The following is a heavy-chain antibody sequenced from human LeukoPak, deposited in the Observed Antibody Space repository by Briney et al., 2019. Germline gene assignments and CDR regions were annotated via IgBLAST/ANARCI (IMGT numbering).Heavy chain of an antibody. CDR2: MNPNSGNT. J-gene: IGHJ4*02. D-gene: IGHD6-13*01. Sequence: ASVKVSCKASGYTFTAYDINWVRQATGQGLEWMGLMNPNSGNTDYAQKFQGRVTMTRNTSISTAYMELSSLTSEDTAVYYCARPGAAAGFEYWGQGALVTVCS. CDR1: GYTFTAYD. CDR3: ARPGAAAGFEY. V-gene: IGHV1-8*01.